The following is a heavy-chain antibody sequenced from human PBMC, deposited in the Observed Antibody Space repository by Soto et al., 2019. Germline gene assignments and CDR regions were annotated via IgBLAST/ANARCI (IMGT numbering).Heavy chain of an antibody. D-gene: IGHD4-17*01. J-gene: IGHJ4*02. Sequence: GGSLRLSCAASGFTFSSYAMHWVRQAPGKGLEWVAVISYDGSNKYYADSVKGRFTISRDNSKNTLYLQMNSLRAEDTAVYYCARGKPRLPTVYYFDYWGQGTLVTVSS. CDR2: ISYDGSNK. V-gene: IGHV3-30-3*01. CDR1: GFTFSSYA. CDR3: ARGKPRLPTVYYFDY.